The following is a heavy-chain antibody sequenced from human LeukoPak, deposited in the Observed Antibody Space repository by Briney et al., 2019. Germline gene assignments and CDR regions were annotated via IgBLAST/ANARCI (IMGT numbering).Heavy chain of an antibody. CDR1: GFTFSSYG. V-gene: IGHV3-33*08. Sequence: PGRSLRLSCAASGFTFSSYGMHWVRQAPGKGLEWVAFIRYDGSNKYYADSVKGRFTISRDNSKNTLYLQMNSLRVEDTAVYFCARDPGAFPYFFDCWGQGTLVTVSS. CDR3: ARDPGAFPYFFDC. CDR2: IRYDGSNK. D-gene: IGHD4/OR15-4a*01. J-gene: IGHJ4*02.